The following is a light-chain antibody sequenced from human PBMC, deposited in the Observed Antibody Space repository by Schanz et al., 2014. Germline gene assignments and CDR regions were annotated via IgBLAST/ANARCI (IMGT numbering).Light chain of an antibody. CDR3: QQANSFPYT. V-gene: IGKV1-12*01. CDR2: AAS. J-gene: IGKJ2*01. Sequence: DIQMTQSPSTLSAFVGDRVTITCRASQGISSWLAWYQQKPGKAPKLLIYAASTLQTGVPSRFSGSGSGTDFTLTINTLQPEDFATYYCQQANSFPYTFGQGTKLEIK. CDR1: QGISSW.